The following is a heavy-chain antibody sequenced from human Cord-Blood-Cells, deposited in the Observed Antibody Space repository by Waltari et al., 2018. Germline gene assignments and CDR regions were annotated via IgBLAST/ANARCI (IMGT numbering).Heavy chain of an antibody. D-gene: IGHD2-2*01. Sequence: EVQLVESGGGLIQPGGSLRLSCAASGFTVSSNYMSWVRQAPGKGLEWVSVIYSGGSTYYADSVNGRFTISRDNSKNTLYLQMNSLRAEDTAVYYCARDGPGYCSSTSCYAFDIWGQGTMVTVSS. CDR3: ARDGPGYCSSTSCYAFDI. CDR2: IYSGGST. CDR1: GFTVSSNY. J-gene: IGHJ3*02. V-gene: IGHV3-53*01.